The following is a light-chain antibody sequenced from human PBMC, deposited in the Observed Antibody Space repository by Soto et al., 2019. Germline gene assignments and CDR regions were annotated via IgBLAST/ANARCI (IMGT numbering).Light chain of an antibody. CDR2: DVS. CDR3: SSYTSTSTLYV. Sequence: QSALTQPASVSGSPGQSITISCTGTSSDIGSYNYVSWYQQLPGKVPKLIIYDVSNRPSGVSDRFSASKSGNAASLTISGLQAEDEADHYCSSYTSTSTLYVFGTGTKLTVL. V-gene: IGLV2-14*03. J-gene: IGLJ1*01. CDR1: SSDIGSYNY.